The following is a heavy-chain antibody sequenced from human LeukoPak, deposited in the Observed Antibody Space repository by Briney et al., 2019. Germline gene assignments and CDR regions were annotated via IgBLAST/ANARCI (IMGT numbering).Heavy chain of an antibody. CDR2: VFPGGGGS. CDR3: ATKVEMATSDAFDI. Sequence: GESLKSSCKGSGYSFTSYWIGWVGQMPGRGLVGLGFVFPGGGGSRYCPSFQGQVTISADKSISTAYLKWSSQKASDTAMYYCATKVEMATSDAFDIWGQGTMVTVSS. J-gene: IGHJ3*02. D-gene: IGHD5-24*01. V-gene: IGHV5-51*01. CDR1: GYSFTSYW.